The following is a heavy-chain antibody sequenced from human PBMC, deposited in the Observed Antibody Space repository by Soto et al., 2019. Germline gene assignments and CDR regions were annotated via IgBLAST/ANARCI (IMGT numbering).Heavy chain of an antibody. V-gene: IGHV1-8*01. Sequence: ASVKVSCTAAGYSFTSYDGNWVRKATGQVLEWMGWMNPNSGNTAFAEKFQGRVTMTRDTPISTAYMELSGLTSEDTAVYYCARYPYTSYCSDGSCSYDAFDIWGQGTVVTVSS. CDR2: MNPNSGNT. CDR1: GYSFTSYD. J-gene: IGHJ3*02. CDR3: ARYPYTSYCSDGSCSYDAFDI. D-gene: IGHD2-15*01.